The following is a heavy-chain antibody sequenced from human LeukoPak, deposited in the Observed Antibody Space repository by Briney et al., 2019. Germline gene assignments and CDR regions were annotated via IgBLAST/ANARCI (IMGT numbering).Heavy chain of an antibody. CDR2: IYTSGST. V-gene: IGHV4-61*02. Sequence: SQTLSLTCTVSGGSISSGSYYWSWIRQPAGKGLEWIGRIYTSGSTNYNPSLKSRVTISVDTSKNQFSLKLSSVTAADTAVYYCARDQGRRTAARSVDYYYMDVWAKGPRSPSP. CDR3: ARDQGRRTAARSVDYYYMDV. J-gene: IGHJ6*03. CDR1: GGSISSGSYY. D-gene: IGHD6-6*01.